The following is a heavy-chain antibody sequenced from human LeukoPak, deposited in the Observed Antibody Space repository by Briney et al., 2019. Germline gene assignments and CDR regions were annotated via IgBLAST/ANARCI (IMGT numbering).Heavy chain of an antibody. J-gene: IGHJ5*02. CDR3: ARGTLAAAGTYGWFDP. CDR1: GYTFTGYY. CDR2: INPNNGGT. Sequence: ASVKVSCKASGYTFTGYYMHWVRQAPGQGLEWMGWINPNNGGTNYAQKFQGRVTMTRDTSISTAYMELSRLRSDDTAVYYCARGTLAAAGTYGWFDPWGQGTLVTVSS. D-gene: IGHD6-13*01. V-gene: IGHV1-2*02.